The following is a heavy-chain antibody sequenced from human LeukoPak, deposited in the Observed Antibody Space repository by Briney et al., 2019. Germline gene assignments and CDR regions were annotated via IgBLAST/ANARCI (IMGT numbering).Heavy chain of an antibody. Sequence: SETLSLTCSVSGGSFSSSTYYWGWIRQPPGKGLEWIGGVYYSGSTYYNQSLKSRVTISVDTSKNQFSLKLTSVTAADTAVYYCARQYYDSSGYYPWYFDYWGQGTLVTVSS. CDR1: GGSFSSSTYY. J-gene: IGHJ4*02. CDR3: ARQYYDSSGYYPWYFDY. V-gene: IGHV4-39*01. CDR2: VYYSGST. D-gene: IGHD3-22*01.